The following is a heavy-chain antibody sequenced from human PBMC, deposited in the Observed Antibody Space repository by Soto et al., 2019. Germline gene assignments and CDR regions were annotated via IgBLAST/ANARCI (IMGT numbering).Heavy chain of an antibody. D-gene: IGHD3-10*01. CDR1: GFTFSSYA. CDR3: ARDRITMVRGVIGLSYYHYGMDV. J-gene: IGHJ6*02. V-gene: IGHV3-30-3*01. CDR2: ISYDGSNK. Sequence: QVQLVESGGGVVQPGRSLRLSCAASGFTFSSYAMHWVRQAPGKGLAWVAVISYDGSNKYYADSVKGRFTISRDNSKNSLYLQMNSLRAEDTAVYYCARDRITMVRGVIGLSYYHYGMDVWGQGTTVTVSS.